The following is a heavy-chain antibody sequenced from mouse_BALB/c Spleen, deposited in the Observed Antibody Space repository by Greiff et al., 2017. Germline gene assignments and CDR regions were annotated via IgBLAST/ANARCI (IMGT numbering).Heavy chain of an antibody. CDR1: GYTFTSYV. J-gene: IGHJ3*01. D-gene: IGHD5-2*01. CDR2: INPYNDGT. CDR3: ARENTGGGNWFAY. Sequence: VQLKESGPELVKPGASVKMSCKASGYTFTSYVMHWVKQKPGQGLEWIGYINPYNDGTKYNEKFKGKATLTSDKSSSTAYMELSSLTSEDSAVYDGARENTGGGNWFAYWGQGTLVTVSA. V-gene: IGHV1-14*01.